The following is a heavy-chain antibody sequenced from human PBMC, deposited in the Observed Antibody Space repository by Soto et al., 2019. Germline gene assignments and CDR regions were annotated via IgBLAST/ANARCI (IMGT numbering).Heavy chain of an antibody. CDR1: SGSMNSGGYY. V-gene: IGHV4-31*03. J-gene: IGHJ6*02. CDR2: IYDNGDT. D-gene: IGHD6-6*01. CDR3: ARRGGSSSGYYYYAMDV. Sequence: SETLSLTCSVSSGSMNSGGYYWSWIRQHPGKGLEWIGYIYDNGDTYYNPSLKSRVTISVDTSRNHLSLNLASVTAADTAVYYCARRGGSSSGYYYYAMDVWGQGTTVTVSS.